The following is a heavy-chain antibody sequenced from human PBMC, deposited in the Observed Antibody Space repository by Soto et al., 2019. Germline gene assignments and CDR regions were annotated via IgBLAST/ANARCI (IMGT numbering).Heavy chain of an antibody. J-gene: IGHJ4*02. CDR2: ISYDGSNK. V-gene: IGHV3-30*18. D-gene: IGHD6-13*01. CDR1: GFTFSSYG. Sequence: QVQLVESGGGVVQPGRSLRLSCAASGFTFSSYGMHWVRQAPGKGLEWVAVISYDGSNKYYADSVKGRFTISRDNSKNTLYLQMNSLRAEDTAVYYCAKVGMAAAGLIDYWGQGTLVTVSS. CDR3: AKVGMAAAGLIDY.